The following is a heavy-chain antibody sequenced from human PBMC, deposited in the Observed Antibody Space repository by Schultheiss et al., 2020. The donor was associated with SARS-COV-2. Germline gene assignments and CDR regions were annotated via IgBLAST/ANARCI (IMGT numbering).Heavy chain of an antibody. CDR1: GFTFSRYW. V-gene: IGHV3-74*01. D-gene: IGHD1-26*01. CDR2: INSDGSST. CDR3: AKVQPLIVGGDAFDI. Sequence: GGSLRLSCAASGFTFSRYWMHWVRQAPGKGLVWVSRINSDGSSTSYADSVKGRFTISRDNSKNTLYLQMNSLRAEDTAVYYCAKVQPLIVGGDAFDIWGQGTMVTVSS. J-gene: IGHJ3*02.